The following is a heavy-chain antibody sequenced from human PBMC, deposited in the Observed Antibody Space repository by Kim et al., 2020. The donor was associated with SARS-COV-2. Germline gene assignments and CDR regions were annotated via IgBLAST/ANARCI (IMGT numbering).Heavy chain of an antibody. CDR2: ISSSSSYI. V-gene: IGHV3-21*01. D-gene: IGHD6-19*01. CDR3: ARVFQEISTKYSSGWYPYYYYGMDV. CDR1: GFTFSSYS. J-gene: IGHJ6*02. Sequence: GGSLRLSCAASGFTFSSYSMNWVRQAPGKGLEWVSSISSSSSYIYYADSVKGRFTISRDNAKNSLYLQMNSLRAEDTAVYYCARVFQEISTKYSSGWYPYYYYGMDVWGQGTTVTVSS.